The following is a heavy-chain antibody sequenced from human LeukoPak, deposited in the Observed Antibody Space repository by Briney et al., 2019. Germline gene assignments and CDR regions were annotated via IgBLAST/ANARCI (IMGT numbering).Heavy chain of an antibody. CDR1: GGSITSSSYY. Sequence: PSQTMSLTSTVSGGSITSSSYYWGWIRQPPGKGLEWIGSIYYSGSTYYNPSLKSRVTISVDTSKNQFSLKLSSVTAADTAVYYCARHPYDFWPWDWFDPWGQGTLVTVSS. V-gene: IGHV4-39*01. CDR3: ARHPYDFWPWDWFDP. CDR2: IYYSGST. D-gene: IGHD3-3*01. J-gene: IGHJ5*02.